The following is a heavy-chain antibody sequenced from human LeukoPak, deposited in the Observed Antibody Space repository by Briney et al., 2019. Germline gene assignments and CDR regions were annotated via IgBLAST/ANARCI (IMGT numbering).Heavy chain of an antibody. D-gene: IGHD6-13*01. CDR1: GYTFTSYD. CDR2: MNPNSGNT. V-gene: IGHV1-8*01. Sequence: GASVKVSCKASGYTFTSYDINWVRQATGQGLEWMGWMNPNSGNTGYAQKFQGRVTMTRNTSISTAYMELSSLRSEDTAVYYCARSSWSSSWRDYWGQGTLVTVSS. CDR3: ARSSWSSSWRDY. J-gene: IGHJ4*02.